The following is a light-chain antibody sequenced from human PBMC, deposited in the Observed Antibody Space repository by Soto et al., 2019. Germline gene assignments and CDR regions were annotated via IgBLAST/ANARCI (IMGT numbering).Light chain of an antibody. CDR2: EVS. CDR3: SSFAGRTPYV. Sequence: QLVLTQPPSASGSPGQSVTISCTGTSSDVGGYNDVSWYQQHPGKAPKLIIYEVSKRPSGVPDRFSGSKSGNTASLTVSGLQAEDEADYYCSSFAGRTPYVFGTGTKVTVL. V-gene: IGLV2-8*01. J-gene: IGLJ1*01. CDR1: SSDVGGYND.